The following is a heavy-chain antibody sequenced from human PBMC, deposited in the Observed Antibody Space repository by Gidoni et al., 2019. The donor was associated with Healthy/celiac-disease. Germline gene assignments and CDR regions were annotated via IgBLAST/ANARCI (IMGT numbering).Heavy chain of an antibody. CDR3: ARRGVGARRDAFDI. Sequence: QLQLQESGPGLVKPSETLSLTCTVSGGSISRGSYYWGWIRQPPGKGLEWIGSIYYCGSTYYNPSLKSRVTISVDTSKNQFSLKLSSVTAADTAVYYCARRGVGARRDAFDIWGQGTMVTVSS. CDR2: IYYCGST. D-gene: IGHD1-26*01. CDR1: GGSISRGSYY. J-gene: IGHJ3*02. V-gene: IGHV4-39*01.